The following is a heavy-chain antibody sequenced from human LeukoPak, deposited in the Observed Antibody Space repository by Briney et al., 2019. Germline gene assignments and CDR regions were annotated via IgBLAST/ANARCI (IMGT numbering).Heavy chain of an antibody. CDR1: GFTFSSYS. D-gene: IGHD2-2*01. CDR3: ARALGYCSSTSCYAFDI. J-gene: IGHJ3*02. Sequence: GGSLRLSCAASGFTFSSYSMNWVRQAPGKGPEWVSSISSSSSYIYYADSVKGRFTISRDNAKNSLYLQMNSLRAEDTAVYYCARALGYCSSTSCYAFDIWGQGTMVTVSS. CDR2: ISSSSSYI. V-gene: IGHV3-21*01.